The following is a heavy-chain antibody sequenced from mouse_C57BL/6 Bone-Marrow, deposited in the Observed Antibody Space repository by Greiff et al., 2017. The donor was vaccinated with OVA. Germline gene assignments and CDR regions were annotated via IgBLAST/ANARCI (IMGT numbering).Heavy chain of an antibody. Sequence: QVQLQQPGAELVKPGASVKMSCKASGYTFTSYWITWVKQRPGQGLEWIGDIYPGSGSTNYNEKFKSKATLTVDTSSSTAYMQLSSLTSEDSAVYYCARGGLRREDFDYWGQGTTLTVSS. CDR3: ARGGLRREDFDY. CDR2: IYPGSGST. D-gene: IGHD2-4*01. CDR1: GYTFTSYW. J-gene: IGHJ2*01. V-gene: IGHV1-55*01.